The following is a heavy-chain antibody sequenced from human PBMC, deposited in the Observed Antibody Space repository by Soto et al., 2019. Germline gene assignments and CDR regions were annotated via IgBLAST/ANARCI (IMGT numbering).Heavy chain of an antibody. CDR1: GYTFTSYA. Sequence: GASVKVSCKASGYTFTSYAMHWVRQAPGQRLEWMGWINAGNGNTKYSQKFQGRVTITRDTSASTAYMELSSLRSEDTAVYYCARLQEWSGELFAYYYMAVWAKGPRSPSP. CDR2: INAGNGNT. V-gene: IGHV1-3*01. J-gene: IGHJ6*03. D-gene: IGHD3-10*01. CDR3: ARLQEWSGELFAYYYMAV.